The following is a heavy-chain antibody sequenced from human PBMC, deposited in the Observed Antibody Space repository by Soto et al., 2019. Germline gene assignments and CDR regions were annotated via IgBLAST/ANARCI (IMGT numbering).Heavy chain of an antibody. J-gene: IGHJ4*02. CDR3: ARAAEDSSVDY. Sequence: GGSLRLSCAASGFTFSSYDMHWVRQATGKGLEWVSAIGTAGDTYYPGSVKGRFTISRENAKNSLYLQMNSLRAGDTAVYYCARAAEDSSVDYWGQGTLVTVSS. V-gene: IGHV3-13*01. CDR2: IGTAGDT. D-gene: IGHD6-19*01. CDR1: GFTFSSYD.